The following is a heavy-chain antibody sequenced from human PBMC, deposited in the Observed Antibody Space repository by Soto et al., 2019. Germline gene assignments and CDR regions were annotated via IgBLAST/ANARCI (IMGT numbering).Heavy chain of an antibody. D-gene: IGHD3-10*01. CDR1: GFTFSSYG. J-gene: IGHJ4*02. V-gene: IGHV3-30*03. Sequence: QVQLVESGGGVVQPGRSLRLSCAASGFTFSSYGMHWVRQAPGKGLEWVAVILYDGSNKYYADSVKGRFTISRDNSKNTLYLQMYSLRAEERAVYYCARSHDCYGSGRTIDYWGQGTLVTVSS. CDR3: ARSHDCYGSGRTIDY. CDR2: ILYDGSNK.